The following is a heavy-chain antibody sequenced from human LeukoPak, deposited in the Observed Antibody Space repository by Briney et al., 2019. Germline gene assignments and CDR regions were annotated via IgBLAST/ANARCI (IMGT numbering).Heavy chain of an antibody. V-gene: IGHV3-30-3*01. D-gene: IGHD3-22*01. CDR3: AKDLSGYPSIFDY. CDR2: ISYDGSNK. CDR1: GFTFSSYA. J-gene: IGHJ4*02. Sequence: PGGSLRLSCAASGFTFSSYAMHWVRQAPGKGLEWVAVISYDGSNKYYADSVKGRFTISRDNSKNTLYLQMNSLRAEDTAVYYCAKDLSGYPSIFDYWGQGTLVTVSS.